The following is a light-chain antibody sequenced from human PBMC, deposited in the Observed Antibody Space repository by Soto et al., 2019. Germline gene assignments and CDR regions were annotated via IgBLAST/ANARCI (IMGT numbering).Light chain of an antibody. Sequence: DIQMTQSPSTLSASLGDRVTSTCRASQSISSWLAWYQQKPGKAPKLLIYDASSLESGVPSRFSGSGSGTEFTLTISSLQPDDFATYYCQQYNSYSVTFGQGTKVDI. CDR3: QQYNSYSVT. J-gene: IGKJ1*01. CDR2: DAS. CDR1: QSISSW. V-gene: IGKV1-5*01.